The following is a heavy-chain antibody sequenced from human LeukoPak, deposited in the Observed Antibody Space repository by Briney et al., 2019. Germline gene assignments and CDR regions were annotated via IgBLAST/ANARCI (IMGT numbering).Heavy chain of an antibody. CDR3: ARDRSHDDAFDL. D-gene: IGHD3-16*01. V-gene: IGHV3-7*01. Sequence: PGGSLRLSCAASGFTFSSYWMSWVRQAPGKGLEWVANIKQDGSEKYYVDSVKGRFTISRDNAKNSLYLHMSSLRVEDTAVYYCARDRSHDDAFDLWGQGTMVTVSS. J-gene: IGHJ3*01. CDR1: GFTFSSYW. CDR2: IKQDGSEK.